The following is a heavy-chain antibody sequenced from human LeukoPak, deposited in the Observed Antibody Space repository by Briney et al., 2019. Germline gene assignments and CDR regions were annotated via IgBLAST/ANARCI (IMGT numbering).Heavy chain of an antibody. J-gene: IGHJ4*02. D-gene: IGHD1-26*01. CDR3: AKGGSYAPLDY. V-gene: IGHV3-23*01. Sequence: GGSLRLSCAASGFTFTDSAMTWVRQAPGKGLEWVSAISASGGDTIYTDSVKDRFTVSRDNSKNTLYLQMNSLRAEDTAIYYCAKGGSYAPLDYWGQGTLVTVSS. CDR2: ISASGGDT. CDR1: GFTFTDSA.